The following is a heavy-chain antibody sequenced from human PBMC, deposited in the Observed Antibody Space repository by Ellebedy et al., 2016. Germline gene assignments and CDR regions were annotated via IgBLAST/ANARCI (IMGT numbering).Heavy chain of an antibody. Sequence: ASVKVSCXASGYTFTSYYMHWVRQAPGQGLEWMGIINPSGGSTSYAQKFQGRVTMTRDTSTSTVYMELSSLRSEDTAVYYCARDLSTGELLPYYYYMDVWGKGTTVTVSS. CDR3: ARDLSTGELLPYYYYMDV. V-gene: IGHV1-46*01. CDR1: GYTFTSYY. D-gene: IGHD1-26*01. J-gene: IGHJ6*03. CDR2: INPSGGST.